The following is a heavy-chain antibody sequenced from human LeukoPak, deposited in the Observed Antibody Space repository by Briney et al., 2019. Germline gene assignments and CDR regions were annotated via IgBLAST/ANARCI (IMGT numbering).Heavy chain of an antibody. J-gene: IGHJ6*04. D-gene: IGHD3-10*01. Sequence: SETLFLTCAVYGGSFSGYYWSWIRQPPGKGLEWIGEINHSGSTNYNPSLKSRVTISVDTSKNQFSLKLSSVTAADTAVYYCARAGYCGSGSYRRYYGMDVWGKGTTVTVSS. CDR2: INHSGST. V-gene: IGHV4-34*01. CDR1: GGSFSGYY. CDR3: ARAGYCGSGSYRRYYGMDV.